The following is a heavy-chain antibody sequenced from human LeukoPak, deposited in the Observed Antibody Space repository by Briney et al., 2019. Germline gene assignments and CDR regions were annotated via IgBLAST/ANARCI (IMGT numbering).Heavy chain of an antibody. V-gene: IGHV3-23*01. CDR1: GFPVSSSY. CDR2: MSGSGGSGGRT. D-gene: IGHD6-6*01. J-gene: IGHJ4*02. Sequence: GGSLRLSCVASGFPVSSSYMSWVRQAPGKGLEWVSGMSGSGGSGGRTYYADSVKRRFTISRDNSKNALYLQMNRLRAEDTAVYYCAKGKQLESRFAYWGQGTLVTVSS. CDR3: AKGKQLESRFAY.